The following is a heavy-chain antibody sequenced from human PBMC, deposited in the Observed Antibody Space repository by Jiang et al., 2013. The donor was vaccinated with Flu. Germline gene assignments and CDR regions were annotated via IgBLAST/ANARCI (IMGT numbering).Heavy chain of an antibody. J-gene: IGHJ4*02. CDR2: IYPADSDT. D-gene: IGHD6-25*01. CDR3: ARGVPAGY. Sequence: GAEVKKPGESLKISCEGSGYSFTSYWVAWVRQMPGKGLEWMGTIYPADSDTTYSPSFQGQVTISVDKSISTAYLEWSSLKASDTAMYYCARGVPAGYWGQGTLVTVSS. CDR1: GYSFTSYW. V-gene: IGHV5-51*03.